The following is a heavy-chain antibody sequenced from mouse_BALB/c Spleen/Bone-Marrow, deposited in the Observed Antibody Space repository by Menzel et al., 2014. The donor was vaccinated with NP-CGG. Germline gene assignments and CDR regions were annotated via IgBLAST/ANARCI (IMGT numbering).Heavy chain of an antibody. D-gene: IGHD3-2*01. CDR1: GYAFTNYL. Sequence: QVQLKQSGAELVRPGTSVKVSCKASGYAFTNYLIEWVKQRPVQGLVWIGVINPGSGGANYNAKFKDKATLTADKSSSTAYMQHSSLTSDDSAVYFCAREWTARAVDYWGQGTTLTVSS. CDR2: INPGSGGA. CDR3: AREWTARAVDY. J-gene: IGHJ2*01. V-gene: IGHV1-54*01.